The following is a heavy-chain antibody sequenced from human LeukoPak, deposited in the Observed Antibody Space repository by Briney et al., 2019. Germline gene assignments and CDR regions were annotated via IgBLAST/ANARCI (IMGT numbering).Heavy chain of an antibody. CDR1: GYSISSGYY. J-gene: IGHJ4*02. V-gene: IGHV4-38-2*02. D-gene: IGHD6-19*01. CDR3: ARSGIAVAGTPSGLDY. CDR2: IYHSGST. Sequence: SETLSLTCTVSGYSISSGYYWGWIRQPPGKGLEWIGGIYHSGSTYYNPSLKSRVTISVDTSKNQFSLKLSSVTAADTAVYYCARSGIAVAGTPSGLDYWGQGTLVTVSS.